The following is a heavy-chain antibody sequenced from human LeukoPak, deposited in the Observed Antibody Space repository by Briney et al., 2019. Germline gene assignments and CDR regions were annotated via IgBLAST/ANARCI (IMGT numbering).Heavy chain of an antibody. CDR3: ARNQYVGAPPFDI. CDR1: GFTFSSYS. Sequence: GGSLRLSCAASGFTFSSYSMNWVRQAPGKGLEWVTYISSSTIYYADSVKGRFTISRDNAKNSLYLQMNSLRAEDTAVYYCARNQYVGAPPFDIWGQGTMVTVSS. D-gene: IGHD1-26*01. V-gene: IGHV3-48*01. CDR2: ISSSTI. J-gene: IGHJ3*02.